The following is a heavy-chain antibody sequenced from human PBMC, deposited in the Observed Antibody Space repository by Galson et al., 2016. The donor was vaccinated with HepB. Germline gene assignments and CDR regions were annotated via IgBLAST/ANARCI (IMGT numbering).Heavy chain of an antibody. Sequence: SLRLSCAASDFTFSSFEMNWVRQAPGKGLEWVSYISSNGYSTYYADSVKGRFTISRDNAKNSLYLQMNSLRAEDTAVYYCARDFRAVNRLKMDVWGKGTTVTVSS. J-gene: IGHJ6*04. D-gene: IGHD3-10*01. V-gene: IGHV3-48*03. CDR1: DFTFSSFE. CDR3: ARDFRAVNRLKMDV. CDR2: ISSNGYST.